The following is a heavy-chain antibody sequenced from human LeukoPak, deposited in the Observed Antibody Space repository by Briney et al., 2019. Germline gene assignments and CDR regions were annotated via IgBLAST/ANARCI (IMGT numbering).Heavy chain of an antibody. CDR1: GFTFSSYA. CDR3: AKEGRKTENPYGYDFAS. D-gene: IGHD5-18*01. J-gene: IGHJ4*02. Sequence: GGSLRLSCAASGFTFSSYAMSWVRQAPGKGLEWVSAVSSSGGSTNYADYVKGQFTISRDNSKNTVYLHMNNLRAEDTAVYYCAKEGRKTENPYGYDFASGAQGPLVTVPS. CDR2: VSSSGGST. V-gene: IGHV3-23*01.